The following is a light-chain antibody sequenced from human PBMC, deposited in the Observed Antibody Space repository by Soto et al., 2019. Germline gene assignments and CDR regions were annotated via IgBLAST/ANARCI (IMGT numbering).Light chain of an antibody. CDR3: QQYGSSPPYT. J-gene: IGKJ2*01. CDR2: GAS. Sequence: EIVLTQSPGTLSLSPGERATLSCRASQSVSSSYLAWYQQKPGQAPRLLIYGASSRATGIPDRFSGGGSGTDFTLTSSRLEPEDFAVYYCQQYGSSPPYTFGQGTKLEIK. V-gene: IGKV3-20*01. CDR1: QSVSSSY.